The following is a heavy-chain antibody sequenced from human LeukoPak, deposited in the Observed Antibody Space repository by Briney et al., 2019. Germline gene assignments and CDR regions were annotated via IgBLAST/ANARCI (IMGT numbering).Heavy chain of an antibody. D-gene: IGHD3-10*01. CDR2: IYHTGST. V-gene: IGHV4-39*07. J-gene: IGHJ4*02. Sequence: SETLSLTCSVSGVFISSRNFYWRRVRQPPGKGLEWIETIYHTGSTYYSPSLKSRVTISIHTSKNQFSLKLSSVTAADTAVYYCATMMYGSGNYYNSDYWGQGTLVTVSS. CDR3: ATMMYGSGNYYNSDY. CDR1: GVFISSRNFY.